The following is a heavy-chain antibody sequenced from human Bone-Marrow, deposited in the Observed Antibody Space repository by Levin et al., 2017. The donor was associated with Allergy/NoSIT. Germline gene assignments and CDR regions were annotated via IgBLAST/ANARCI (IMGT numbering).Heavy chain of an antibody. V-gene: IGHV3-30*18. CDR2: ISYDGSNK. J-gene: IGHJ6*02. CDR1: GFTFSSYG. CDR3: AKDGVGAYYYYGMDG. Sequence: GESLKISCAASGFTFSSYGMHWVRQAPGKGLEWVAVISYDGSNKYYADSVKGRFTISRDNSKNTLYLQMNSLRAEDTAVYYCAKDGVGAYYYYGMDGWGQGTTVTVSS. D-gene: IGHD1-26*01.